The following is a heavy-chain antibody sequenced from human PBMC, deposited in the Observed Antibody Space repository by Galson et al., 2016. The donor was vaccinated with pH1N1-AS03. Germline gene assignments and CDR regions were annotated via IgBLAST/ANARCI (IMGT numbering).Heavy chain of an antibody. V-gene: IGHV3-53*01. CDR3: AREPWGSTQGEY. CDR1: GFTINNNY. Sequence: LRLFCAASGFTINNNYMSWARQAPGKGLEWVSVIYGGGDTFYADSVKGRFTISRDNSKNTVYLQMNSLRVEDTAVYYCAREPWGSTQGEYWGQGTLVTVSS. D-gene: IGHD3-16*01. J-gene: IGHJ4*02. CDR2: IYGGGDT.